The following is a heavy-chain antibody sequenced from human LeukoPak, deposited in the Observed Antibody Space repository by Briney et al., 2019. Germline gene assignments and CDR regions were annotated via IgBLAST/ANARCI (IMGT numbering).Heavy chain of an antibody. V-gene: IGHV1-69*13. J-gene: IGHJ3*02. D-gene: IGHD4-23*01. Sequence: SVKVSCKASGYTFTGYYMHWVRQAPGQGLEWMGGIIPIFGTANYAQKFQGRVTITADESTSTAYMELSSLRSEDTAVYYCASRTTVVTPGAFDIWGQGTMVTVSS. CDR2: IIPIFGTA. CDR3: ASRTTVVTPGAFDI. CDR1: GYTFTGYY.